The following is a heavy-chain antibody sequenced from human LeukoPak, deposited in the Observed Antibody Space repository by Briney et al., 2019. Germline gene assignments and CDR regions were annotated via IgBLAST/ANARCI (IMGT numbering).Heavy chain of an antibody. J-gene: IGHJ4*02. CDR2: IYYSGST. Sequence: SETVSLTCIVSGGTISSYYWSWIRQPPGKGLEWIGYIYYSGSTNYNPSLKSRVTISVDTSKNQFSLKLSSVTAADTAVYYCARDVEYLDYWGQGTLVTVSS. CDR1: GGTISSYY. CDR3: ARDVEYLDY. D-gene: IGHD3-9*01. V-gene: IGHV4-59*01.